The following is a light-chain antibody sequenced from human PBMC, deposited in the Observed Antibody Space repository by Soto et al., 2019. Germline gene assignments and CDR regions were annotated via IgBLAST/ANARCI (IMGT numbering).Light chain of an antibody. J-gene: IGKJ1*01. CDR1: QSVSSSY. CDR2: GAS. Sequence: EIGLTQSPGTLSFSPGERATLSCRSSQSVSSSYLAWYQQKPGQAPRLLIYGASSRATGIPDRFSGSGSGTDFTLTISRLEPEDFAVFYCQQYGSSAWTFGQGTKVDTK. V-gene: IGKV3-20*01. CDR3: QQYGSSAWT.